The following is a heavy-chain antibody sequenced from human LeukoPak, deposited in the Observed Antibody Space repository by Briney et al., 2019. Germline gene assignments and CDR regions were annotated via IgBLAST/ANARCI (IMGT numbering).Heavy chain of an antibody. J-gene: IGHJ5*02. CDR2: IYPGESDT. CDR1: GYSFTSYW. CDR3: ASSPYALGPFDP. D-gene: IGHD3-16*01. Sequence: GESLKISCKGSGYSFTSYWIGWVRQMPGTGLEWTGIIYPGESDTRYSPSFQGQVTISADKSISTAYLQWSSLKASDTAMYYCASSPYALGPFDPWGQGTLVTVSS. V-gene: IGHV5-51*01.